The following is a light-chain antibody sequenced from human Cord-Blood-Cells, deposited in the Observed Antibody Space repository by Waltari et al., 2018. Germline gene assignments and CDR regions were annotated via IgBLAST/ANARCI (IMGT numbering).Light chain of an antibody. V-gene: IGKV3-15*01. CDR1: QSVSSN. CDR3: QQYNNWPPLT. CDR2: GAS. J-gene: IGKJ4*01. Sequence: IVMTHSQATLSVSPGERATLSCRASQSVSSNLAWYQQKPGQAPRLLIYGASTRATGIPARFGGSGSGTEFTLTISSLQSEDFAVYYCQQYNNWPPLTFGGGTKVEIK.